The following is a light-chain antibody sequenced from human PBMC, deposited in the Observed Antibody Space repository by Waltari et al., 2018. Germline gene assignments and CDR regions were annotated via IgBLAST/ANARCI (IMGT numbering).Light chain of an antibody. J-gene: IGKJ4*01. Sequence: DIQMTQSPSSLSASLGDRVTITCQASQDITNFLSWYQQKPGRAPKLLIYDASNLETGVPSRFSGTGSGTDFTFSISSLQPEDFATYYCQQYDHLPLTFGGGTKVEI. V-gene: IGKV1-33*01. CDR3: QQYDHLPLT. CDR1: QDITNF. CDR2: DAS.